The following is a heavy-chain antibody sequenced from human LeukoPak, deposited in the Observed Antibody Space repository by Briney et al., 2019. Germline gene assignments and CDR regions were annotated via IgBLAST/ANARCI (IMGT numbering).Heavy chain of an antibody. CDR3: TTPSPVTPDLDY. D-gene: IGHD4-11*01. V-gene: IGHV3-49*04. J-gene: IGHJ4*02. CDR2: IRSKAYGGTT. CDR1: GFTFGDYA. Sequence: PGRSLRLSCTASGFTFGDYAMSWVRQAPGKGLEWVGFIRSKAYGGTTEYAASVKGRFTISRDDSKSIAYLQMNSLKTEDTAVYYCTTPSPVTPDLDYWGQGTLVTVSS.